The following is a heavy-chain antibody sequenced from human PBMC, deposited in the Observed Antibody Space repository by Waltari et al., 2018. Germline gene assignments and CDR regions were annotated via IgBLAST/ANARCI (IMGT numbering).Heavy chain of an antibody. J-gene: IGHJ2*01. D-gene: IGHD3-16*01. CDR3: ARAPYAFGLRYFDL. CDR2: INHSGST. Sequence: YWSWIRQPPGKGLEWIGEINHSGSTNYNPSLKSRVTISVDTSKNQFSLKLSSVTAADTAVYYCARAPYAFGLRYFDLWGRGTLVTVSS. CDR1: Y. V-gene: IGHV4-34*01.